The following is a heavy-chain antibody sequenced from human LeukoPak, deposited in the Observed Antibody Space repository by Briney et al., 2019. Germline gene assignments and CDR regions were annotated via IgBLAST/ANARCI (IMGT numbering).Heavy chain of an antibody. D-gene: IGHD3-3*01. Sequence: GGSLRLSCAASGFTFSSYGMHWVRQAPGKGLEWVAVIWYDGSNKYYADSVKGRFTISRDNSKNTLYLQMNSLRAEDSALYYCAATHYDFWSWGPWGQGTLVTVSS. V-gene: IGHV3-30*02. CDR2: IWYDGSNK. J-gene: IGHJ5*02. CDR1: GFTFSSYG. CDR3: AATHYDFWSWGP.